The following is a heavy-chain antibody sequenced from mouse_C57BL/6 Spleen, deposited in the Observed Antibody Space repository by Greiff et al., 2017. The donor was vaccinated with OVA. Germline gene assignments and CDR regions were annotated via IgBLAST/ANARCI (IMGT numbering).Heavy chain of an antibody. Sequence: QVHVKQSGPELVKPGASVKISCKASGYTFTDYYINWVKQRPGQGLEWIGWIFPGSGSTYYNEKFKGKATLTVDKSSSTAYMLLSRLTSEDSAVYFCARYCGSSHYLDYWGQGTTLTVSS. V-gene: IGHV1-75*01. J-gene: IGHJ2*01. CDR3: ARYCGSSHYLDY. CDR1: GYTFTDYY. D-gene: IGHD1-1*01. CDR2: IFPGSGST.